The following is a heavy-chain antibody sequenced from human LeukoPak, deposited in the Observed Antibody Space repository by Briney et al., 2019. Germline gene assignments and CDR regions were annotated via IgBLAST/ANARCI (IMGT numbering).Heavy chain of an antibody. CDR3: AKDNYDILTGYLD. J-gene: IGHJ4*02. CDR1: GFTFSSYG. Sequence: GGSLRLSCAASGFTFSSYGMHWVRQAPGKGLEGVAFIRYDGSNKYYADSVKGRFTISRDNSKNTLYLQMSSLRAEDTAVYYCAKDNYDILTGYLDWGQGTLVTVSS. D-gene: IGHD3-9*01. CDR2: IRYDGSNK. V-gene: IGHV3-30*02.